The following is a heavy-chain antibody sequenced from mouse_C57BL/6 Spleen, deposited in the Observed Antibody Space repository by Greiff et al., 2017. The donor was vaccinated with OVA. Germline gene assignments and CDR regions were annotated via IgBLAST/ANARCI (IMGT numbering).Heavy chain of an antibody. Sequence: EVQLVESGPGLVKPSQSLSLTCSVTGYSITSGYYWNWIRQFPGNKLEWMGYISYDGSNNYNPSLKNRISITRDTAKNQFFLKLNSVTTEDTATYCCARDRGAARDYWGQGTSVTVSS. J-gene: IGHJ4*01. CDR3: ARDRGAARDY. CDR2: ISYDGSN. CDR1: GYSITSGYY. V-gene: IGHV3-6*01.